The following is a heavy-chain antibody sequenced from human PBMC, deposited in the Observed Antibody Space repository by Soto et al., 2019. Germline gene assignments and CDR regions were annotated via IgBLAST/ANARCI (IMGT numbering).Heavy chain of an antibody. J-gene: IGHJ6*02. Sequence: GGSLRLSCAASGFTFSYYGMHWVRQAPGKGLEWVTVISYGGSKKYYAESVKGRFTMSRDNSRNTLYLQINSLRVEDTAVYYCAKDMVANERNFYGMDVWGQGTTVTVSS. D-gene: IGHD2-15*01. CDR2: ISYGGSKK. CDR3: AKDMVANERNFYGMDV. V-gene: IGHV3-30*18. CDR1: GFTFSYYG.